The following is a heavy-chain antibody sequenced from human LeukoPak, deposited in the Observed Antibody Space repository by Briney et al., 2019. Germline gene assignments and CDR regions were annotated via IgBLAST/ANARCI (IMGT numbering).Heavy chain of an antibody. D-gene: IGHD3-16*02. V-gene: IGHV3-48*01. CDR3: ARGVSYMDV. CDR2: ISSRSSTI. J-gene: IGHJ6*03. Sequence: GGSLSLSCAASGFTFSSYSMNWVRQAPGKGLEWISSISSRSSTIYYADFVKGRFTISRDNAKKSLYLQMNSLRAEDTAVYYCARGVSYMDVWGKGTTVTVSS. CDR1: GFTFSSYS.